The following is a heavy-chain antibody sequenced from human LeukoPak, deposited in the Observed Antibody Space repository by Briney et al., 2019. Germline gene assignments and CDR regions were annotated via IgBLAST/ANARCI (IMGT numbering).Heavy chain of an antibody. CDR2: IYYSGST. CDR1: GGSISSGGYY. J-gene: IGHJ5*02. V-gene: IGHV4-31*03. D-gene: IGHD3-10*01. CDR3: ARAQAVLLWFGELSINWFDP. Sequence: SETLSLTCTVSGGSISSGGYYWSWIRQHPGKGLEWIGYIYYSGSTCYNPSLKSRVTISVDTSKNQFSLKLSSMTAADTAVYYCARAQAVLLWFGELSINWFDPWGQGTLVTVSS.